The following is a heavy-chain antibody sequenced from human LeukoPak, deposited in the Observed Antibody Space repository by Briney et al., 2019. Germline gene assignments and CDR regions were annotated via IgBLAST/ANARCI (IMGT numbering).Heavy chain of an antibody. CDR1: GFTFSGYY. Sequence: GGSLRLSCAASGFTFSGYYMSWIRQAPGKGLEWVSYISSSGSTIYYADSVKGRFTISRDNAKNSLYLQMNSLRAEDTAVYYCARGRRITMVRGVIIRWGDFDYWGQGTLVTVSS. CDR3: ARGRRITMVRGVIIRWGDFDY. J-gene: IGHJ4*02. D-gene: IGHD3-10*01. V-gene: IGHV3-11*04. CDR2: ISSSGSTI.